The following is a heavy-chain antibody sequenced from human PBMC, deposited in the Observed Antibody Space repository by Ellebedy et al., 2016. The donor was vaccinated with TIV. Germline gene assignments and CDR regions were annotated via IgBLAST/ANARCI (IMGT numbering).Heavy chain of an antibody. CDR3: ARGERGYYGWFFDP. CDR2: MNPNSGNT. Sequence: AASVNVSCKPSGYTFTSYDINWVRQATGQGLEWMGWMNPNSGNTGYAQKFQGRVTITRNTSISTAYMELSSLRSEDTAVYYCARGERGYYGWFFDPWGQGTLVTVSS. CDR1: GYTFTSYD. D-gene: IGHD3-10*01. V-gene: IGHV1-8*03. J-gene: IGHJ5*02.